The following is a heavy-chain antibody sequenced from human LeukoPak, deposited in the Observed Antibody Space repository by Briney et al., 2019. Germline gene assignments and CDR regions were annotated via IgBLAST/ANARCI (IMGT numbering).Heavy chain of an antibody. Sequence: SETLSLTCAVYGVSLSGYYWSWVRQPPGKGREWLGEINNSGSTNYNPSLRSRVTISVDTSKNQFSLNLSSVTAADTAVYYCARRRIVVVPAAPGYYYYMDVWGKGTTVTVSS. CDR3: ARRRIVVVPAAPGYYYYMDV. D-gene: IGHD2-2*01. V-gene: IGHV4-34*01. J-gene: IGHJ6*03. CDR1: GVSLSGYY. CDR2: INNSGST.